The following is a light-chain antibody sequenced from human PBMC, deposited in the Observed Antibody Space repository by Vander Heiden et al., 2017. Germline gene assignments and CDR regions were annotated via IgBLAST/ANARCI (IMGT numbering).Light chain of an antibody. V-gene: IGKV2-28*01. Sequence: DIVMTQSPLSLPVTPGEPASISCRSSQSLLHSNGYNYLDWYLQKPGQSPQLLIYLGSNRASGVPDRFSGSGSGTDFTLKISRVEAEDVGVYYCMQAVFGQGTKLEIK. CDR2: LGS. CDR1: QSLLHSNGYNY. CDR3: MQAV. J-gene: IGKJ2*01.